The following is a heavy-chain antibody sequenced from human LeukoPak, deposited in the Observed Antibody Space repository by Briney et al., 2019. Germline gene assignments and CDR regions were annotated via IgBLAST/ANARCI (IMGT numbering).Heavy chain of an antibody. V-gene: IGHV3-7*01. J-gene: IGHJ6*03. CDR2: IKQDGSEK. CDR1: GFTFSSYW. CDR3: ARDPRFLEWLLPRYYYMDV. Sequence: GGSLRLSCAASGFTFSSYWMSWVRQAPGKGLEWVANIKQDGSEKYYVDSVKGRFTISRDNAKTSLYLQMNSLRAEDTAVYYCARDPRFLEWLLPRYYYMDVWGKGTTVTVSS. D-gene: IGHD3-3*01.